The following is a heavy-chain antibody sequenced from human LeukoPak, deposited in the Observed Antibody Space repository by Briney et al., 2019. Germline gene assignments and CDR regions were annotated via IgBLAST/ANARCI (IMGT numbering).Heavy chain of an antibody. D-gene: IGHD3-10*01. CDR3: ARAETYYYGSGSYFYYFDY. CDR1: GGSISSYY. Sequence: PETLSLTCTVSGGSISSYYWSWIRQPPGKGLEWIGYIYYSGSTNYNPSLKSRVTISVDTSKNQFSLKLSSVTAADTAVYYCARAETYYYGSGSYFYYFDYWGQGTLVTVSS. CDR2: IYYSGST. V-gene: IGHV4-59*01. J-gene: IGHJ4*02.